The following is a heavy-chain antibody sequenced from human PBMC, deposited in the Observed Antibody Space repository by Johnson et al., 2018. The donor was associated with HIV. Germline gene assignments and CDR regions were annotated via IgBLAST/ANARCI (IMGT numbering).Heavy chain of an antibody. CDR1: GFTVSVTY. CDR3: ARGNYGEHPPADAFDN. J-gene: IGHJ3*02. CDR2: IYGGGST. D-gene: IGHD4-17*01. Sequence: VQLVESVGGLIQPGGSLRLSCAASGFTVSVTYMSWVRQAPGKGLEWVSVIYGGGSTYYTDSVKGRFTISRDNSKKTLDLQMTNLRAEGTAVYYCARGNYGEHPPADAFDNWGQGTMLTVSS. V-gene: IGHV3-53*01.